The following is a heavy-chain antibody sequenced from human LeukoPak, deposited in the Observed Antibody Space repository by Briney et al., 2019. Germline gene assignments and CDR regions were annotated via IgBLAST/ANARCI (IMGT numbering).Heavy chain of an antibody. D-gene: IGHD2-15*01. CDR2: IRYDGSNK. V-gene: IGHV3-30*02. J-gene: IGHJ4*02. CDR3: AKGTRGSVVVAAKLDY. CDR1: GFTFSSYG. Sequence: GGSLRLSCAASGFTFSSYGMHWVRQAPGKGLEWVAFIRYDGSNKYYADSVKGRFTISRDNSKNTLYLQMNSLRAEDTAVYYCAKGTRGSVVVAAKLDYWGQGTLVTVSS.